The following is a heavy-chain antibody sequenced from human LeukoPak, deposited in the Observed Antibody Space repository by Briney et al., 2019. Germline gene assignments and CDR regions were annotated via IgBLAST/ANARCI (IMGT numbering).Heavy chain of an antibody. Sequence: GGSLRLSCAAPGFTFSSYAMDWVRQAPGKGPGWVAVISYDGSNKYYADSVKGRFTISRDNSKNTLYLQMNSLRAEDTAVYYCARVGTDSSSWYFSAFDIWGQGTMVTVSS. CDR3: ARVGTDSSSWYFSAFDI. V-gene: IGHV3-30*04. CDR2: ISYDGSNK. D-gene: IGHD6-13*01. CDR1: GFTFSSYA. J-gene: IGHJ3*02.